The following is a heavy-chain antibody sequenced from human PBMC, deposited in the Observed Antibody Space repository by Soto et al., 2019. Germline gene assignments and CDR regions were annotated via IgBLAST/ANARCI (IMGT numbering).Heavy chain of an antibody. Sequence: QVQLQESGPGLVKPSGTLSLTCAVSGGSISSSNWWSWVRQPPGKGLERIGEIYHSGSTNYNPSLKSPVTISVDKSKNQFSLKLSSVTAADTAVYYCASDLVRGYFDLWGRGTLVTVSS. D-gene: IGHD2-2*01. V-gene: IGHV4-4*02. CDR1: GGSISSSNW. CDR3: ASDLVRGYFDL. J-gene: IGHJ2*01. CDR2: IYHSGST.